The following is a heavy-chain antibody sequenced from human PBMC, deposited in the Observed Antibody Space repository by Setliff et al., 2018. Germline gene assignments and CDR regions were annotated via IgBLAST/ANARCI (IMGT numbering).Heavy chain of an antibody. J-gene: IGHJ1*01. V-gene: IGHV5-51*01. CDR1: GYNFNSHW. Sequence: PGESLKISCATSGYNFNSHWIAWVRQVPGGGLEWMGLIFPADSETRYSPSFQGQFTMSVDTSINTAYLQWNSLKASDIALYFCARLPSTGSAFFQHWGQGTLVTVSS. CDR2: IFPADSET. CDR3: ARLPSTGSAFFQH. D-gene: IGHD1-1*01.